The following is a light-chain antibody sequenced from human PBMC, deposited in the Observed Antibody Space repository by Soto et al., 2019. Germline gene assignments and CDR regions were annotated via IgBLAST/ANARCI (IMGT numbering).Light chain of an antibody. CDR1: QGISSY. V-gene: IGKV1-8*01. J-gene: IGKJ1*01. Sequence: AIRMTQSPSSLSASTLDRVTIACRASQGISSYLAWYQQKPGKAPKLLIYAASALQSGVPSRFSGSGSGTAFTLTISSLQPEDVAVYYCQQYNTYWTFGQGTKV. CDR2: AAS. CDR3: QQYNTYWT.